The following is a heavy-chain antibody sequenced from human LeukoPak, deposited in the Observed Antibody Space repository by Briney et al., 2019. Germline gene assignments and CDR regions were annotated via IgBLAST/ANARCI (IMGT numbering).Heavy chain of an antibody. CDR2: ISGSGGST. V-gene: IGHV3-23*01. J-gene: IGHJ4*02. CDR3: ARDLRGSYDNY. D-gene: IGHD1-26*01. CDR1: GFTFSSYA. Sequence: TGGSLRLSCAASGFTFSSYAMSWVRQAPGKGLEWVSAISGSGGSTYYADSVKGRFTISRDNSKNTLYLQMNSLRAEDTAVYCCARDLRGSYDNYWGQGTLVTVSS.